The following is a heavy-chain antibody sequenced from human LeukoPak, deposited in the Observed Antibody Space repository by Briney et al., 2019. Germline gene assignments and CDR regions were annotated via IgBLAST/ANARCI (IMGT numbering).Heavy chain of an antibody. D-gene: IGHD1-26*01. CDR1: GFTFSSYG. CDR3: AKDLGRYRNNYFDY. V-gene: IGHV3-33*06. CDR2: IWYDGSNK. J-gene: IGHJ4*02. Sequence: GGSLRLSCAASGFTFSSYGMHWVRQAPGKGLEWVAVIWYDGSNKYYADSVKGRFTISRDDSKNTLYLQMNSLRAEDTAVYYCAKDLGRYRNNYFDYWGQGTLVTVSS.